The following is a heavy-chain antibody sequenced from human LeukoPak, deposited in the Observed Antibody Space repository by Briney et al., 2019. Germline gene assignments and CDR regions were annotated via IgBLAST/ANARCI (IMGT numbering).Heavy chain of an antibody. D-gene: IGHD6-6*01. V-gene: IGHV1-18*01. J-gene: IGHJ4*02. Sequence: GASVKVSCKASGYTFTSYGISWVRQAPGQGLEWMGWISVYNGNTNYAQKLQGRVTMTTDTLTSTAYMELRSLRSDDTAVYYCARSLYYSSSSGGDYWGQGTLVTVSS. CDR2: ISVYNGNT. CDR3: ARSLYYSSSSGGDY. CDR1: GYTFTSYG.